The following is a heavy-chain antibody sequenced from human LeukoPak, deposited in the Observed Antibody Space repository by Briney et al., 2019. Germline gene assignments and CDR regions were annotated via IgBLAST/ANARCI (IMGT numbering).Heavy chain of an antibody. D-gene: IGHD3/OR15-3a*01. CDR3: AKVAAWTYFDS. Sequence: PGGSLRLSCAASGFTVSSNYMSWVRQAPGKGLEWVSVIYSGGSTYYADSVKGRFTISRDNSKNTLYLQLTSLRVDDTAVYYCAKVAAWTYFDSWGQGTLVTVSS. CDR2: IYSGGST. CDR1: GFTVSSNY. V-gene: IGHV3-53*01. J-gene: IGHJ4*02.